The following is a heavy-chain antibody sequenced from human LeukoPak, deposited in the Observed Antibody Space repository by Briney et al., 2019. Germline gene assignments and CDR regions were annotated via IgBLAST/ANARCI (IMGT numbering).Heavy chain of an antibody. V-gene: IGHV3-64*01. CDR3: ARRSSSDYYYYYYMGV. CDR1: GFTFSSYA. Sequence: QTGGSLRLSCAASGFTFSSYAMSWVRQAPGKGLEYVSAISSNGGSTYYANSVKGRFTISRDNSKNTLYLQMGSLRAEDMAVYYCARRSSSDYYYYYYMGVWGKGTTVTVSS. J-gene: IGHJ6*03. CDR2: ISSNGGST. D-gene: IGHD6-6*01.